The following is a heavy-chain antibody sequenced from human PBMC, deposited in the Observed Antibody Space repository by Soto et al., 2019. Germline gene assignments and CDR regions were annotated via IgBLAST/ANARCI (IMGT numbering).Heavy chain of an antibody. V-gene: IGHV3-30*18. Sequence: AGGSLRLSCAASGFTFSSYGMHWVRQAPGKGLEWVAVISYDGSNKYYADSVKGRFTISRDNSKNTLYLQMNSLRAEDTAVYYCAKEDYGDYLGSEGIDYWGQGTLVTVSS. CDR2: ISYDGSNK. J-gene: IGHJ4*02. CDR3: AKEDYGDYLGSEGIDY. D-gene: IGHD4-17*01. CDR1: GFTFSSYG.